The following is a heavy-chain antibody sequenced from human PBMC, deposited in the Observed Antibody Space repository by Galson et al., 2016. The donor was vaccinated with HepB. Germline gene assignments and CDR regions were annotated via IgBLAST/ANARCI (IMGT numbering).Heavy chain of an antibody. CDR3: TTRGVTSDS. D-gene: IGHD2-21*02. CDR2: IDPSDSYT. Sequence: QSGAEVKKPGESLRISCKTSGYSFSSYWISWVRQMPGKGPEWMGRIDPSDSYTNYSPSFQGHVTISADKSISTAYLQWSSLKASDTAMYYCTTRGVTSDSWGQGTLVTVSS. V-gene: IGHV5-10-1*01. J-gene: IGHJ4*02. CDR1: GYSFSSYW.